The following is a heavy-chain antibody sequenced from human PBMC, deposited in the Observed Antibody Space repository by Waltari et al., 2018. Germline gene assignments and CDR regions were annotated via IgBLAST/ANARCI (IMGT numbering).Heavy chain of an antibody. D-gene: IGHD6-19*01. CDR2: IYYSGST. V-gene: IGHV4-39*01. J-gene: IGHJ4*02. CDR1: AGSISSRSYY. Sequence: QLQLQESGPGLVQPSETLSLTCTVSAGSISSRSYYWGCNRQPPGKGLEWIGSIYYSGSTYYNPSLKSRVTISVDTSKNQFSLKLSSVTAADTAVYYCARRGSSGLDYWGQGTLVTVSS. CDR3: ARRGSSGLDY.